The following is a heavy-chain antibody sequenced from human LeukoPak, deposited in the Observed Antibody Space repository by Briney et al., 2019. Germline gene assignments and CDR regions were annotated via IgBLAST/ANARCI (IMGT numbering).Heavy chain of an antibody. CDR2: IYTSGTT. Sequence: SQTLSLTCTVSGGSISSGSYYWSWLRQPAGKGLEWIGRIYTSGTTNYNPSLKSRGTISVDTYKNQCSLKLSSMTAADTAVYYCARDIVVVVAATPEVNGWFDPWGQGTLVTVSS. CDR1: GGSISSGSYY. D-gene: IGHD2-15*01. J-gene: IGHJ5*02. V-gene: IGHV4-61*02. CDR3: ARDIVVVVAATPEVNGWFDP.